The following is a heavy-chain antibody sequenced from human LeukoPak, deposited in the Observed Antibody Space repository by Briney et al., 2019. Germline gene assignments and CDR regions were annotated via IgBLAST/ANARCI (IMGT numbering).Heavy chain of an antibody. CDR1: GYTFTGYY. CDR3: ARVNEHFDWLIFDY. V-gene: IGHV1-2*02. CDR2: INPNSGGT. D-gene: IGHD3-9*01. J-gene: IGHJ4*02. Sequence: ASVKVSCKASGYTFTGYYMHWVRQAPRQGLEWMGWINPNSGGTNYAQKFQGRVTMTRDTSISTAYMELSRLRSDDTAVYYCARVNEHFDWLIFDYWGQGTLVTVSS.